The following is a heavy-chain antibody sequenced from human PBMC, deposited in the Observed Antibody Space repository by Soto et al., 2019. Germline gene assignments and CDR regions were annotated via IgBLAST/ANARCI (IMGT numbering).Heavy chain of an antibody. V-gene: IGHV3-23*01. Sequence: GGSLRLSCAASGFTFSSYAMSWVRQAPGKGLEWVSAISGSGCSTYYADSVKGRFTISRDNSKNTLYLKMNSLRAEDTAVYYCANEITMVRGFIDYWGQGTLVTVSS. D-gene: IGHD3-10*01. CDR2: ISGSGCST. J-gene: IGHJ4*02. CDR3: ANEITMVRGFIDY. CDR1: GFTFSSYA.